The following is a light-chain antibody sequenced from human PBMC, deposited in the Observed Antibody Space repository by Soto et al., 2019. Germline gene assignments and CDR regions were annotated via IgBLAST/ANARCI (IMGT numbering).Light chain of an antibody. V-gene: IGKV3-20*01. J-gene: IGKJ1*01. Sequence: EGVLTQSPGTLSLSLVEISTLSCSASQSVSSSYLAWYQHKPGQAPRLLIYGASSRATGIPDKFSGSGSGTDFTLTISRLESEDFAVYYCQQYGSSSWTFGQGTKVDI. CDR1: QSVSSSY. CDR3: QQYGSSSWT. CDR2: GAS.